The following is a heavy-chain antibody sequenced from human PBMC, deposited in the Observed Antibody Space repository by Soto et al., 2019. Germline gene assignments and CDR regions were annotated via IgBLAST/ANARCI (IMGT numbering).Heavy chain of an antibody. CDR2: ISGSGGST. CDR1: GFTFSSYA. Sequence: GGSLRLSCAASGFTFSSYAMSWVRQAPGKGLEWVSAISGSGGSTYYADSVRGRFTISRDNSKNTLYLRMNSLRAEDTAVYYCAKRPLFWSGRINWFDPWGQGTLVTVSS. J-gene: IGHJ5*02. CDR3: AKRPLFWSGRINWFDP. V-gene: IGHV3-23*01. D-gene: IGHD3-3*01.